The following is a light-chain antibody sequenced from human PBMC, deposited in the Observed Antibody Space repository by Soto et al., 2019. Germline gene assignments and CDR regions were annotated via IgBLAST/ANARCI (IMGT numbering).Light chain of an antibody. Sequence: QSALTQPASVSGSPGQSITNSCTGTSSDIGTYDFVSWYQQHPGKAPKLIIYDVTYRPSGVSNRFSGSKSGNTASLTISGLQAEDEADYYCSSYTGTITLVFGGGTKLTVL. CDR3: SSYTGTITLV. CDR2: DVT. CDR1: SSDIGTYDF. V-gene: IGLV2-14*03. J-gene: IGLJ3*02.